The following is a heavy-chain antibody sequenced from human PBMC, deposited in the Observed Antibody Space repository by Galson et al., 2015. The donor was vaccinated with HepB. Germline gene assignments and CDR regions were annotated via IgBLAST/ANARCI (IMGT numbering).Heavy chain of an antibody. D-gene: IGHD6-13*01. CDR3: ASLILYSSSAGHFDY. Sequence: SLRLSCAASGFTFSSYSMNWVRQAPGKGLEWVSYISSSSSTIYYADSVKGRFTISRDNAKNSLYLQMNSLRAEDTAVYYCASLILYSSSAGHFDYWGQGTLVTVSS. J-gene: IGHJ4*02. CDR1: GFTFSSYS. V-gene: IGHV3-48*01. CDR2: ISSSSSTI.